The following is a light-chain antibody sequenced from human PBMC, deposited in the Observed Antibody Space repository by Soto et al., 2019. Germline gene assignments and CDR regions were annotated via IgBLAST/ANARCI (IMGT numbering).Light chain of an antibody. J-gene: IGKJ5*01. CDR1: QSVRSN. CDR3: QQRSNWPPTIT. V-gene: IGKV3-15*01. CDR2: GAS. Sequence: EIVMTQSPATLSVSPGERATLSCRASQSVRSNLAWYQQKPGQAPRLLIYGASTRATGIPARFSGSGSGTDFTLTISSLEPEDFAVYYCQQRSNWPPTITFGQGTRLEIK.